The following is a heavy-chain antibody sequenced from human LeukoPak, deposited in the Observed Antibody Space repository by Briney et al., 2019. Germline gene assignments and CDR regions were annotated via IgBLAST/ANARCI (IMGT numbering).Heavy chain of an antibody. CDR1: GVSISSSSYY. Sequence: PSETLSLTCTVSGVSISSSSYYWGWIRQPPGKGLEWIGSIYYSGSTYYNPSLKSRVTISVDTSKNQFSLKLSSVTAADTAVYYCAREGSAQYSSSWYFDYWGQGTLVTVSS. CDR2: IYYSGST. J-gene: IGHJ4*02. CDR3: AREGSAQYSSSWYFDY. D-gene: IGHD6-13*01. V-gene: IGHV4-39*02.